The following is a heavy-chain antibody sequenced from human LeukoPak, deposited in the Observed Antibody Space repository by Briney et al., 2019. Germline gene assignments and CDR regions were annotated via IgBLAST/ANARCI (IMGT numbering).Heavy chain of an antibody. CDR1: GESFDSFY. V-gene: IGHV4-34*01. D-gene: IGHD1-1*01. CDR2: VNQSGGR. J-gene: IGHJ5*02. CDR3: AVRLTTGRLGTATTWFDP. Sequence: SETLSLTCAVYGESFDSFYWNWVRQAPGKGLEWLGEVNQSGGRVYNPALESRVAISADASRRQFSLKLISVTAADTAVYYCAVRLTTGRLGTATTWFDPWGQGTLASVSS.